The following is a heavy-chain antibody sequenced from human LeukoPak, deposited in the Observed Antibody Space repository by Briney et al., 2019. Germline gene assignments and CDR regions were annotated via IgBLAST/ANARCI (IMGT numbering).Heavy chain of an antibody. CDR3: ARGHYGDYEAVGEDY. J-gene: IGHJ4*02. D-gene: IGHD4-17*01. Sequence: GGSLRLSCAASGFTFSTYWMTWVRQAPGKGLEWVANIKQDGSEKYYVDSVKGRFTISRDNAKNSLYLQMNSLRVEDTAVYYCARGHYGDYEAVGEDYWGQGTLVTVSS. V-gene: IGHV3-7*01. CDR2: IKQDGSEK. CDR1: GFTFSTYW.